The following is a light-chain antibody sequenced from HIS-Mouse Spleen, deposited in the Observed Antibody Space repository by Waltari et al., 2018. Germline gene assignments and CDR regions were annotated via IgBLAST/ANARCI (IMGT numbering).Light chain of an antibody. V-gene: IGKV3-15*01. CDR3: QQYNNWPWT. Sequence: EIVMTQSPATLSVSPGERAPLSCRASQSVSSNLAGCQQKPGQAPRRLTYGASTRATGIPARLSGSGSGTEFTLTISSMQSEDFAVYYCQQYNNWPWTFGQGTKVEIK. CDR2: GAS. J-gene: IGKJ1*01. CDR1: QSVSSN.